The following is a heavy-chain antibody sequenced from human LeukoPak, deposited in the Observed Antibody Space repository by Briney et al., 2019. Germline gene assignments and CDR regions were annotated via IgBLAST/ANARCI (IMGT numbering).Heavy chain of an antibody. Sequence: GGSLRLSCAASGFTVSSNYMSWVRQAPGKGLEWVSVIYSGGSTYYADPVKGRFTISRDNSKNTLYLQMNSLRAEDTAVYYYARLSDGDYFDYWGQGTLVTVSS. CDR3: ARLSDGDYFDY. CDR1: GFTVSSNY. V-gene: IGHV3-53*01. D-gene: IGHD5-18*01. CDR2: IYSGGST. J-gene: IGHJ4*02.